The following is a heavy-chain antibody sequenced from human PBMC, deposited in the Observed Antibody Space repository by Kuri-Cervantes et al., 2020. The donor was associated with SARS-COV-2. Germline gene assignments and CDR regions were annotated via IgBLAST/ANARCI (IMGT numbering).Heavy chain of an antibody. J-gene: IGHJ3*02. CDR1: GYTFTAYD. CDR3: ARLHFFHRLVISFYGDAFDI. Sequence: ASVKVSCKSSGYTFTAYDMHWVRQAPGQGLEWMGRINPNSGGTNYAQKFQGRVTMTRDTSISTVYMELSRLRSDGTAVYYCARLHFFHRLVISFYGDAFDIWGQGTMVTVSS. CDR2: INPNSGGT. D-gene: IGHD2/OR15-2a*01. V-gene: IGHV1-2*06.